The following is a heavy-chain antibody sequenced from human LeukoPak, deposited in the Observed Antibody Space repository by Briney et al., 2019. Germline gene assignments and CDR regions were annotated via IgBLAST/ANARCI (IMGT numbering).Heavy chain of an antibody. CDR2: ISGSGGST. D-gene: IGHD3-22*01. CDR3: ARDRTMIVVVPLGWFDP. J-gene: IGHJ5*02. CDR1: GFTFSSYA. Sequence: GGSLRLSCAASGFTFSSYAMSWVRQAPGKGLEWVSAISGSGGSTYYADSVKGRFTISRDNSKNTLYLQMNSLRAEDTAVYYCARDRTMIVVVPLGWFDPWGQGTLVTVSS. V-gene: IGHV3-23*01.